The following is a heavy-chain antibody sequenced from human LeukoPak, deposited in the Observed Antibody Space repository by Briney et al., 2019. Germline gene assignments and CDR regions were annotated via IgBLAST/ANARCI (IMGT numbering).Heavy chain of an antibody. CDR2: ISSSSSYI. CDR3: ARDYCGGDCYSSYYYGMDV. D-gene: IGHD2-21*02. Sequence: PGGSLRLSCAASGFTFSSCSMNWVRQAPGKGLEWVSSISSSSSYIYYADSVKGRFTISRDNAKNSLYLQMNSLRAEDTAVYYCARDYCGGDCYSSYYYGMDVWGQGTTVTVSS. J-gene: IGHJ6*02. V-gene: IGHV3-21*01. CDR1: GFTFSSCS.